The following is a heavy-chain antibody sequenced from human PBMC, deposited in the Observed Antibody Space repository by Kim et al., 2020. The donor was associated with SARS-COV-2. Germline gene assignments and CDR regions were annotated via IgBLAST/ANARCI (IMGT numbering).Heavy chain of an antibody. Sequence: GGSLRLSCAASGFTVSSNYMSWVRQAPGKGLEWVSVIYSGGSTYYADSVKGRFTISRDNSKNTLYLQMNSLRAEDTAVYYCARMIPRASRYLGYWGQGTLVTVSS. J-gene: IGHJ4*02. CDR1: GFTVSSNY. CDR2: IYSGGST. D-gene: IGHD3-16*01. V-gene: IGHV3-53*01. CDR3: ARMIPRASRYLGY.